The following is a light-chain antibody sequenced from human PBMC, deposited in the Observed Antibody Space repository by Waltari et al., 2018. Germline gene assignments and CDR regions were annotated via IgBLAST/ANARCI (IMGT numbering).Light chain of an antibody. Sequence: QSVLTQPPSASGTPGQRVTITCSGSSSNIGRNLVYWYQQLSGTAPKLLIYRNNQRPSGVPDRLSGSKSGTSASLAISGLRAEDEGDYYCATWDDLLSAWVFGGGTKLTVL. CDR1: SSNIGRNL. V-gene: IGLV1-47*01. CDR3: ATWDDLLSAWV. CDR2: RNN. J-gene: IGLJ3*02.